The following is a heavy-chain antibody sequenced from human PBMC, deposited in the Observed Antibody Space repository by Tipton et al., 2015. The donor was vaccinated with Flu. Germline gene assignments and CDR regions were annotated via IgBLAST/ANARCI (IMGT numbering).Heavy chain of an antibody. Sequence: QLVQSGAEVRKPGASVKVSCKASGYSFSNYHMHWVRQAPGQGLEWMGIINPSGGRTYYAPKFQGRVTMTRDTSTSIVYMELRSLRSEDTAVYYCGRDGLSQHDYVWGSHRFRAGRFDPWGQGTLVTVSS. CDR1: GYSFSNYH. CDR3: GRDGLSQHDYVWGSHRFRAGRFDP. J-gene: IGHJ5*02. CDR2: INPSGGRT. V-gene: IGHV1-46*01. D-gene: IGHD3-16*02.